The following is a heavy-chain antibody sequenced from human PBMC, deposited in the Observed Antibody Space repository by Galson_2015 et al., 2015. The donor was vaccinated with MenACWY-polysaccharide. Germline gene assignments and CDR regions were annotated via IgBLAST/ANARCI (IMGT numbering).Heavy chain of an antibody. CDR1: GFILTTYS. J-gene: IGHJ4*02. D-gene: IGHD4-17*01. V-gene: IGHV3-48*02. Sequence: SLRLSCAASGFILTTYSIIWVRQAPGKGLEWISYITPQSGKYYAASVKGRFTVSRDNAKNSAFLQMDSLRDEDTAVYYCARVRGLTVATWYFDSWGQGTL. CDR3: ARVRGLTVATWYFDS. CDR2: ITPQSGK.